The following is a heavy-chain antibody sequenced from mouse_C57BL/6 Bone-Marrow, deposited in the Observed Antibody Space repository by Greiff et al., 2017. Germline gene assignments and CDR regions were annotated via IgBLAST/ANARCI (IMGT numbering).Heavy chain of an antibody. Sequence: QVQLQQPGAELVKPGASVKMSCKASGYTFTSYWITWVKQRPGQGLEWIGDIYPGSGSTNYNEKFKSKATLTVDTSSSTAYMQLSSLTSEDSAVYYCARRGLMVTTRAYFDYWGQGTTLTVSS. CDR3: ARRGLMVTTRAYFDY. D-gene: IGHD2-2*01. J-gene: IGHJ2*01. CDR1: GYTFTSYW. CDR2: IYPGSGST. V-gene: IGHV1-55*01.